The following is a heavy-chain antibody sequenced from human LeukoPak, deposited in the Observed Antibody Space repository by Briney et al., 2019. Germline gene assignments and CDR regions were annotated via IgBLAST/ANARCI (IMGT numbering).Heavy chain of an antibody. D-gene: IGHD3-10*01. J-gene: IGHJ6*03. CDR2: IYWDDDK. V-gene: IGHV2-5*02. CDR3: ARTLYYYGSGRYYMDV. CDR1: GFSLSTSGVG. Sequence: SGPTLVKPTQTLTLTCTFSGFSLSTSGVGVGWIRQPPGKAPEWLALIYWDDDKRYSPSLKSRLTITKDTSKNQVVLTMTNMDPVDTATYYCARTLYYYGSGRYYMDVWGKGTTVTVSS.